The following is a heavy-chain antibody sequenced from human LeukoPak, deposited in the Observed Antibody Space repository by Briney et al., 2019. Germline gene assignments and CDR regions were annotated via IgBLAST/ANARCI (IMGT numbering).Heavy chain of an antibody. D-gene: IGHD3-22*01. Sequence: ASVKVSCKTSGYTFTGYHIHWVRQAPGQRLEWMGWINAGNGNTKYSQKFQGRVTITRDTSASTAYMELSSLRSEDTAVYYCATLPRGYYYDSSGYPSWGQGTLVTVSS. V-gene: IGHV1-3*01. CDR1: GYTFTGYH. CDR3: ATLPRGYYYDSSGYPS. J-gene: IGHJ5*02. CDR2: INAGNGNT.